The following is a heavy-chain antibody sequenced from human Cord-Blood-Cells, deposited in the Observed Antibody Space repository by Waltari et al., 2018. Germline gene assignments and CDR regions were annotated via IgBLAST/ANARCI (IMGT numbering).Heavy chain of an antibody. CDR3: ARISYYDFWSGYYAFDI. J-gene: IGHJ3*02. V-gene: IGHV2-26*01. CDR2: IFSNDEK. D-gene: IGHD3-3*01. CDR1: GFSLSNASMG. Sequence: QVTLKESGPVLVKPTETLTLTCTVSGFSLSNASMGVSWIRQSPGKALEWLAHIFSNDEKSYSTSLKSRLTISKDTSKSQVVLTMTNMDPVDTATYYCARISYYDFWSGYYAFDIWGQGTMVTVSS.